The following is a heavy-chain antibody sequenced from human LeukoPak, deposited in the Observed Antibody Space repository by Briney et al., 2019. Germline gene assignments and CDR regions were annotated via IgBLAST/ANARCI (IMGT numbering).Heavy chain of an antibody. J-gene: IGHJ4*02. CDR1: GFTFSRYW. V-gene: IGHV3-74*01. CDR2: INSDGSST. CDR3: AKDSYVLRSPPDY. D-gene: IGHD3-3*01. Sequence: PGGSLRLSCAASGFTFSRYWMHWVRQAPGKGLVWVSRINSDGSSTTYADSVKGRFTISRDNSKNTLYLQMNSLRAEDTAVYYCAKDSYVLRSPPDYWGQGTLVTVSS.